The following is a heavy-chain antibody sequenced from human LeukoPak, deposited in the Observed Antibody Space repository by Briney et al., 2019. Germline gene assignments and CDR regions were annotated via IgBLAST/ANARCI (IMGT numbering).Heavy chain of an antibody. CDR3: ARGLRRSRYFDL. CDR1: GFTFSSYD. CDR2: IGTAGDT. Sequence: GGSLRLSCAASGFTFSSYDMHWVRQATGKGLEWVSAIGTAGDTYYPGSVKGRFTISRENAKNSLYLQMNSLRAGDTAVYYCARGLRRSRYFDLWGRGTLVTVSS. V-gene: IGHV3-13*01. J-gene: IGHJ2*01.